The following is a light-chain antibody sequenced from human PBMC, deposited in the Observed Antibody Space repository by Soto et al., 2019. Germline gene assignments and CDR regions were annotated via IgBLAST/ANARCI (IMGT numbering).Light chain of an antibody. J-gene: IGKJ4*01. CDR2: DAS. CDR3: HQRSSWPLT. Sequence: EIVLTQSPGTLSLFPGERATLSCRASQTVGYYLAWYQQKAGQAPRPLIYDASNRAPGIPARFSGSGSGTDGTITISSLEPEDFEVYYCHQRSSWPLTFGGGTKVDIK. CDR1: QTVGYY. V-gene: IGKV3-11*01.